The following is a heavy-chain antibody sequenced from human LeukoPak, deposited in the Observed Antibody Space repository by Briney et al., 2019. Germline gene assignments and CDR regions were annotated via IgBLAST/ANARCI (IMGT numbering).Heavy chain of an antibody. Sequence: PGGSLRHSCAASGFTFRNYGMHWVRQPPGKGLEGVAIIFYDGSNKYYADSVRGRFTISRDNSKSTLYLQMNSLRVEDTAVYYCASGRGSGGSHTSYFDYWGQGTPVTVSS. V-gene: IGHV3-33*01. CDR3: ASGRGSGGSHTSYFDY. D-gene: IGHD2-15*01. CDR1: GFTFRNYG. CDR2: IFYDGSNK. J-gene: IGHJ4*02.